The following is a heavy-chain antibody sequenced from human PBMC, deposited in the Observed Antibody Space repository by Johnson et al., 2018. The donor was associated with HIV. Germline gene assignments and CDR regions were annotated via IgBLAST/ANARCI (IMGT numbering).Heavy chain of an antibody. V-gene: IGHV3-30*02. CDR2: IRYDGSNK. CDR1: GFTFSSYG. J-gene: IGHJ3*02. Sequence: VESGGGVVQPGGSLRLSCAASGFTFSSYGMHWVRQAPGKGLEWVAFIRYDGSNKYYADSVKGRFTISRDNSKNTLYLQMNSLRAEDAAVYYCAKPPSMGADAFDIWGQGTMVTVSS. D-gene: IGHD3-16*01. CDR3: AKPPSMGADAFDI.